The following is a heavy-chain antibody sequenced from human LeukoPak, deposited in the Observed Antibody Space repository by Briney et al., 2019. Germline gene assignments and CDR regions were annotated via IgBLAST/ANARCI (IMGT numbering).Heavy chain of an antibody. Sequence: GASVKVSCKASGYTFTSYDINWVRQATGQGLEWMGWTNPNSGNTGYAQKFQGRVTITRNTSISTAYMELSSLRSEDTAVYYCARGDRRAYYNWFDPWGQGTLVTVSS. CDR3: ARGDRRAYYNWFDP. V-gene: IGHV1-8*03. CDR2: TNPNSGNT. J-gene: IGHJ5*02. CDR1: GYTFTSYD. D-gene: IGHD3-22*01.